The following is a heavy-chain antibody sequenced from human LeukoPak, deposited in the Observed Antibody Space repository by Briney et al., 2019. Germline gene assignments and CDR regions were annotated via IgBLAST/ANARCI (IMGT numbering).Heavy chain of an antibody. CDR3: ARGGLGYSSSWYSPLYYYYGMDV. V-gene: IGHV1-2*02. D-gene: IGHD6-13*01. CDR2: INPNSGGT. CDR1: GYTFTGYY. J-gene: IGHJ6*02. Sequence: ASVKVSCKASGYTFTGYYMHWVRQAPGQGLEWMGWINPNSGGTNYAQKFQGRVTMTRGTSISTAYMELSRLRSDDTAVYYCARGGLGYSSSWYSPLYYYYGMDVWGQGTTVTVSS.